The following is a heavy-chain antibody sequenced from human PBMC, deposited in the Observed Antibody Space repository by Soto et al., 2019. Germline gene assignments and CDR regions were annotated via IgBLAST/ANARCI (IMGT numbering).Heavy chain of an antibody. CDR1: RFTLTTNGVG. J-gene: IGHJ4*02. CDR2: IYWDDDK. CDR3: VSLRGGSYFDS. Sequence: QITLKESGPTLVKPTQTLTLTCVFSRFTLTTNGVGVGWIRQPPGKALEWLALIYWDDDKRYSPSLKSRLTNTKDTSKNQVVLTMTNMDPVDTATYYCVSLRGGSYFDSWGQETLVTVSS. D-gene: IGHD3-10*01. V-gene: IGHV2-5*02.